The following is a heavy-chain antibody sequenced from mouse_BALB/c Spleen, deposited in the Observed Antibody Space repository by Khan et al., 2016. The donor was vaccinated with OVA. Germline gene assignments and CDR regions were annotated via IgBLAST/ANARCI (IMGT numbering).Heavy chain of an antibody. CDR2: INPTSAYT. CDR3: ARDRIDY. Sequence: QVQLQQSGAELAKPGASVKMSCKASGYTFTTYWMHWVKQRPGQGLEWIGYINPTSAYTDYNEKFKDKATLSADKSSSTAYMQLSSLKSEDSAVYYCARDRIDYWGQGTTLTVSS. V-gene: IGHV1-7*01. CDR1: GYTFTTYW. J-gene: IGHJ2*01.